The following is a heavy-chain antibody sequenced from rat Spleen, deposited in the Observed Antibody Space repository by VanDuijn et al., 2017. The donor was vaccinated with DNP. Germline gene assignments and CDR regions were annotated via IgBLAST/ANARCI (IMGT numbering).Heavy chain of an antibody. CDR2: ITNTGGST. V-gene: IGHV5-31*01. J-gene: IGHJ2*01. CDR3: TTDLGDY. D-gene: IGHD5-1*01. CDR1: GFTFNNYW. Sequence: EVELVESGGGLVQPGRSMKLSCAASGFTFNNYWMTWIRQAPGKGLEWVASITNTGGSTYYPDSVKGRFTISRDNAKSTLYLQVNSLRSEDTATYYCTTDLGDYWGQGVMVTVSS.